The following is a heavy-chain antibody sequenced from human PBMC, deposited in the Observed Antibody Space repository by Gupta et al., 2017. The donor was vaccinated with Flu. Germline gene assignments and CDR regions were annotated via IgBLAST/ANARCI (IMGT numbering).Heavy chain of an antibody. D-gene: IGHD1-1*01. CDR3: ARRNRGISYDYFDY. J-gene: IGHJ4*02. Sequence: QLQLQESGPGLVKPSETLSLTCTVSGGSISSSSYYWGWIRQPPGKGLEWIGSIYYSGSTYYNPSLKSRVTISVDTSKNQFSLKLSSVTAADTAVYYCARRNRGISYDYFDYWGQGTLVTVSS. CDR2: IYYSGST. CDR1: GGSISSSSYY. V-gene: IGHV4-39*01.